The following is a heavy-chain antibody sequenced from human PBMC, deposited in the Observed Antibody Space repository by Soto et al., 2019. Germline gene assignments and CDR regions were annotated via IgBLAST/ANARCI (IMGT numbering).Heavy chain of an antibody. Sequence: GGSLRLSCAASGFTFSSYSMNWVRQAPGKGLEWISYISSSGSPVYHADSVKGRFTISRDTANNSLYLQMNSLRAEDTAVYYCARDPRRYSFDYWGRGTLVTVSS. J-gene: IGHJ4*02. CDR2: ISSSGSPV. CDR3: ARDPRRYSFDY. CDR1: GFTFSSYS. V-gene: IGHV3-48*01. D-gene: IGHD1-20*01.